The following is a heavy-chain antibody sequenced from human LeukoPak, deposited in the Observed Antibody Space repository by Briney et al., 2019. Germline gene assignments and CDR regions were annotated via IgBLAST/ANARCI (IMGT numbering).Heavy chain of an antibody. CDR3: VKDHCTGGSCYFFDH. V-gene: IGHV3-64D*06. D-gene: IGHD2-15*01. CDR2: ISSNGGST. CDR1: GFTFSSYA. Sequence: GGSLRLSCSASGFTFSSYAMHWVRQAPGKGPEYVSAISSNGGSTYYADSVKGRFTISRDNSKNTLYLQMSSLRPEDTAVYYCVKDHCTGGSCYFFDHWGQGTLVTVSS. J-gene: IGHJ4*02.